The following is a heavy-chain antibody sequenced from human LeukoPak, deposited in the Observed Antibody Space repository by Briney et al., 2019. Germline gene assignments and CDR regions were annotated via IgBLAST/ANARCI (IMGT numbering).Heavy chain of an antibody. D-gene: IGHD2-2*01. Sequence: SETLSLTCAVSGGSMRNYYWSWIRQPPGKGLEWIGYTYDSGSSSYNPSLRSRVSISIDTSKNQFSLNLSSVAAADTAVYYCARGWASSWYYFDFWGQGTLVTVSS. CDR3: ARGWASSWYYFDF. J-gene: IGHJ4*02. V-gene: IGHV4-59*01. CDR1: GGSMRNYY. CDR2: TYDSGSS.